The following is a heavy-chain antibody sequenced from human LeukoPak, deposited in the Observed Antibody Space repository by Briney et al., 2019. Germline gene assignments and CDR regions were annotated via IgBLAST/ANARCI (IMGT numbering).Heavy chain of an antibody. J-gene: IGHJ4*02. V-gene: IGHV4-4*02. CDR2: IYHSGST. CDR3: ARRTSGWYGIDY. CDR1: GGSISSSNS. D-gene: IGHD6-19*01. Sequence: PSETLSLTCVVSGGSISSSNSWSWVRLPPGKGLEWIGEIYHSGSTNYNPSLKSRVTMSVDKSKNQFSLNLSSVTAADTAVYYCARRTSGWYGIDYWGQGTLVTVSS.